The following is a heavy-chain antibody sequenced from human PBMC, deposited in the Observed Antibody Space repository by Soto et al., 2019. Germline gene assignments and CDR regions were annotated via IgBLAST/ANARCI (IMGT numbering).Heavy chain of an antibody. Sequence: SETLSLTCAVYGGSLSGYYWSWIRQPPGKGLEWIGEINHSGSTNYNPSLKSRVTISVDTSKNQFSLKLSSVTAADTAVYYCARVYYDFWSGPSPGAYYYYMDVWGKGTTVTVSS. J-gene: IGHJ6*03. CDR3: ARVYYDFWSGPSPGAYYYYMDV. V-gene: IGHV4-34*01. D-gene: IGHD3-3*01. CDR1: GGSLSGYY. CDR2: INHSGST.